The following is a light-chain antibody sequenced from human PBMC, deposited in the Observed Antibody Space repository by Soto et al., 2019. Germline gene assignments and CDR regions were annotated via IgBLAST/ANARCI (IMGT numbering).Light chain of an antibody. CDR3: CSYAGTVAYV. CDR2: EVN. CDR1: SRDVGSYNL. J-gene: IGLJ1*01. Sequence: QSALTQPASVSGSPGQSITISCTGTSRDVGSYNLVSWYQQHPGNAPKLIICEVNTRPSGISNRFSGSKSGDTASLTISGLQAEDEADYFCCSYAGTVAYVFGTGTKVTV. V-gene: IGLV2-23*02.